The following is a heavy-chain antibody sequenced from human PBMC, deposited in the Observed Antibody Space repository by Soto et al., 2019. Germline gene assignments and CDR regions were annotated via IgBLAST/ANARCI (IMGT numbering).Heavy chain of an antibody. D-gene: IGHD2-2*02. CDR2: ISWNSGSI. CDR3: AKEYCSSTSCYRPPFYYYYYGMDV. Sequence: PGGSLRLSCAASGFTFDDYAMHWVRQAPGKGLEWVSGISWNSGSIGYADSVKGRFTISRDNAKNSLYLQMNSLRAEDTALYYCAKEYCSSTSCYRPPFYYYYYGMDVWGQGTTVTVSS. J-gene: IGHJ6*02. CDR1: GFTFDDYA. V-gene: IGHV3-9*01.